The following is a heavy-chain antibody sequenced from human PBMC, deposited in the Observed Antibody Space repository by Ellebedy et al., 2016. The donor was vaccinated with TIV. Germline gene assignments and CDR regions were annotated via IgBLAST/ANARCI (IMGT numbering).Heavy chain of an antibody. V-gene: IGHV4-39*07. CDR3: ARYYNALDV. CDR2: INHRGGT. CDR1: GGSTSSSDYY. J-gene: IGHJ6*02. Sequence: SETLSLTXTVSGGSTSSSDYYWAWIRQPPGEGLEWIGEINHRGGTNQNPSLKSRVTISVDTSKKQFSLSLTSVTAADTALYYCARYYNALDVWGQGTTVTVSS.